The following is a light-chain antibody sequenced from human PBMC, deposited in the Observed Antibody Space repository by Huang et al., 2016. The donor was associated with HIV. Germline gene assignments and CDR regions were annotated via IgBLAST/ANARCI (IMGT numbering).Light chain of an antibody. J-gene: IGKJ2*01. CDR3: QQSYNIPRT. CDR2: GAS. Sequence: DIQMTQAPSSLSAPVGDRVIITCRASQIINRYLNWYQQMSGRAPKLLIPGASTLQGGVSPRFSGSGAGTDFTLTITDVQPEDSATYFCQQSYNIPRTFGQGTLLEI. V-gene: IGKV1-39*01. CDR1: QIINRY.